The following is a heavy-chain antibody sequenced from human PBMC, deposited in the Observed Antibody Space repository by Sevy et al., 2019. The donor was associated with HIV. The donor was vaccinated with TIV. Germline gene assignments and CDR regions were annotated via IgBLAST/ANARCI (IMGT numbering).Heavy chain of an antibody. V-gene: IGHV3-21*01. CDR1: RFTFSSYS. CDR2: ITSSSSYI. J-gene: IGHJ4*01. D-gene: IGHD3-9*01. Sequence: GGSLRLSCAASRFTFSSYSMNWVRQAPGKGLEWVSSITSSSSYIYYADSVKGRFTISRDNAKNSLYLQMNSLRAEDTAVYYCARDLDILTGYPYYFDYWGHGTLVTVSS. CDR3: ARDLDILTGYPYYFDY.